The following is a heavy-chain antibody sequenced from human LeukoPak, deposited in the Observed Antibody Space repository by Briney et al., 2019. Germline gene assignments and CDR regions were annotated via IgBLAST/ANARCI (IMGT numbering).Heavy chain of an antibody. J-gene: IGHJ6*03. D-gene: IGHD2-15*01. CDR1: GFIFSNYA. CDR2: ISGSGGNT. Sequence: GGSLRLSCAASGFIFSNYALSWVRQAPGKGLEWVSDISGSGGNTYYAKSVRGRFTISRDNSKNTLYLQMNSLRAEDTAIYYCAKNGDRGAYCSGGTCYPYYYYYMDVWGKGTTVTISS. V-gene: IGHV3-23*01. CDR3: AKNGDRGAYCSGGTCYPYYYYYMDV.